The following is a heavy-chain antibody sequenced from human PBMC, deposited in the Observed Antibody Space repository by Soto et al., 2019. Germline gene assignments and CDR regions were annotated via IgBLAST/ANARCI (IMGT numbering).Heavy chain of an antibody. CDR1: GGSISSYY. Sequence: PSETLSLTCTVSGGSISSYYWSWIRQPAGKGPEWIGRIYTSGSTNYNPSLKSRVTMSVDTSKNQFSLKLSSVTAADTAVYYCARGNCSGGSCYSRWFDPWGQGTLVTVS. CDR3: ARGNCSGGSCYSRWFDP. CDR2: IYTSGST. J-gene: IGHJ5*02. V-gene: IGHV4-4*07. D-gene: IGHD2-15*01.